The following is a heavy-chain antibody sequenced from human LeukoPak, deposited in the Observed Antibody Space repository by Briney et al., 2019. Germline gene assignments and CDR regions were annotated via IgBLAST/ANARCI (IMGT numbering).Heavy chain of an antibody. CDR2: IYYSGST. CDR3: ARLRTVTTTYDAFDI. Sequence: SETPSLTCTVSGGSISSNSYCWGWIRQPPGKGLECIGSIYYSGSTYYNPSLKSRVTISVDTSKNQFSLKLTSVTAADTAVYYCARLRTVTTTYDAFDIWGQGTMVTVSS. V-gene: IGHV4-39*01. D-gene: IGHD4-17*01. J-gene: IGHJ3*02. CDR1: GGSISSNSYC.